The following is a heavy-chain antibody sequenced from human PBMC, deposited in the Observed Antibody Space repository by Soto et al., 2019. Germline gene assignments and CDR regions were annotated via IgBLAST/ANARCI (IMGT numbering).Heavy chain of an antibody. V-gene: IGHV3-23*01. CDR1: GFTFSSYA. CDR3: AKDKGIAAAGFYDY. CDR2: ISGSGGSI. J-gene: IGHJ4*02. D-gene: IGHD6-13*01. Sequence: EVQLLESGGGLVQPGGSLRLSCAASGFTFSSYAMSWVRQAPGKGLEWVSGISGSGGSIYYADSVKGRFAISRDNSKNTLYIQMNSLRAEDTAVYYCAKDKGIAAAGFYDYWGQGTLVTVCS.